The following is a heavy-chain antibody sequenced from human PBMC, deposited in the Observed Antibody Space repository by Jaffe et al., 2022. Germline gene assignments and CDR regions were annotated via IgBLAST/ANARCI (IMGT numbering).Heavy chain of an antibody. Sequence: QVQLVQSGAEVKKPGASVKVSCKASGYTFTSYYMHWVRQAPGQGLEWMGIINPSGGSTSYAQKFQGRVTMTRDTSTSTVYMELSSLRSEDTAVYYCASPRDTTSPRIAVAGGWDYWGQGTLVTVSS. J-gene: IGHJ4*02. CDR3: ASPRDTTSPRIAVAGGWDY. V-gene: IGHV1-46*01. D-gene: IGHD6-19*01. CDR1: GYTFTSYY. CDR2: INPSGGST.